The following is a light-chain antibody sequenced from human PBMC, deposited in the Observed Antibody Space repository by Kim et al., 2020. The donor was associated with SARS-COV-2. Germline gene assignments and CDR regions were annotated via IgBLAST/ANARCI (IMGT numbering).Light chain of an antibody. J-gene: IGLJ2*01. CDR2: GKD. CDR1: SLRSYY. Sequence: VALGQTVRITSQGDSLRSYYATWYQQKPGQAPKVVIYGKDNRPSGVPDRFSSSSSGNTAYLTITGTQAGDEADYYCNSRDSNDYVVFGGGTKVTVL. V-gene: IGLV3-19*01. CDR3: NSRDSNDYVV.